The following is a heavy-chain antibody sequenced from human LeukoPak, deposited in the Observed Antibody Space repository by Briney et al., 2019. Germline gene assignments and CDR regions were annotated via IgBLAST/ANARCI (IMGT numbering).Heavy chain of an antibody. V-gene: IGHV3-20*04. Sequence: RPAGSLRLSCAASGFTFDDYGMSWVRQAPGKGLECVSGIIWNGGSTGYADSVKGRFTISRDNAKNSLYLHMNSLRAEDTALYYCASWGAYCSSTSCPNWFDPWGQRTLVTVSS. CDR1: GFTFDDYG. CDR2: IIWNGGST. D-gene: IGHD2-2*01. CDR3: ASWGAYCSSTSCPNWFDP. J-gene: IGHJ5*02.